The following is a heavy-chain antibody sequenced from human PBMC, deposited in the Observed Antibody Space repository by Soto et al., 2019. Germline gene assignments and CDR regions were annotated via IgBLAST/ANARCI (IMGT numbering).Heavy chain of an antibody. Sequence: EVRLEEAGGGFVQPGGSLRVSCSGSGFIFSSFWMHWVRQGPGKGLEWVSRINGDGASLAYAESVKGRFSISRDNVKNTLHLQMSSLGVDDTAVYFCAREGSVGLDVWGRGTTVTVSS. J-gene: IGHJ6*02. CDR3: AREGSVGLDV. D-gene: IGHD3-10*01. CDR1: GFIFSSFW. CDR2: INGDGASL. V-gene: IGHV3-74*03.